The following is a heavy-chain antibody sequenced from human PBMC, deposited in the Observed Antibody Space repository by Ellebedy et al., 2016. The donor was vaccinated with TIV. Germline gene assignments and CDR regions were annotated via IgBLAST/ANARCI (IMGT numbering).Heavy chain of an antibody. CDR1: GYTFTGYY. Sequence: ASVKVSXXASGYTFTGYYMHWVRQAPGQGLEWMGWINPNSGGTNYAQKFQGRVTMTRDTSISTAYMELSRLRSDDTAVYYCAREVGAYGSGQYYFDYWGQGTLVTVSS. J-gene: IGHJ4*02. CDR3: AREVGAYGSGQYYFDY. CDR2: INPNSGGT. D-gene: IGHD3-10*01. V-gene: IGHV1-2*02.